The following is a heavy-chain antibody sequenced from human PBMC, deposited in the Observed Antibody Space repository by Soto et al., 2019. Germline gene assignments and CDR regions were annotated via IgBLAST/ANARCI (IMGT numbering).Heavy chain of an antibody. D-gene: IGHD3-10*01. CDR1: GFTFSSYA. J-gene: IGHJ4*02. Sequence: GGSLRLSCAASGFTFSSYAMHWVRQAPGKGLEWVAVISYDGSNKYYADSVKGRFTISRDNSKNTLYLQMNSLRAEDTAVYYCAKEGPGDWGQGTLVTVSS. CDR2: ISYDGSNK. CDR3: AKEGPGD. V-gene: IGHV3-30-3*01.